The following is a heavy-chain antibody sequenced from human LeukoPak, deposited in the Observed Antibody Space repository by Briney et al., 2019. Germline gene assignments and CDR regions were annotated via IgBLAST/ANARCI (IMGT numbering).Heavy chain of an antibody. Sequence: SVKVSCKASGGTFSSYAISWVRQAPGQGLEWMGGIIPIFGTANYAQKFQGRVTITADESTSTAYMELSSLRSEDTAVYYCARDGVGQWLVPAFDYWGQGTLVTVSS. CDR1: GGTFSSYA. CDR2: IIPIFGTA. CDR3: ARDGVGQWLVPAFDY. V-gene: IGHV1-69*13. D-gene: IGHD6-19*01. J-gene: IGHJ4*02.